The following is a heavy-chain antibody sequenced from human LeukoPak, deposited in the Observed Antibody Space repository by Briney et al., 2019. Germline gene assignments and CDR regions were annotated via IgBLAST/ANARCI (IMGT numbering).Heavy chain of an antibody. D-gene: IGHD2-2*01. CDR3: ARVVVPAAIQFDY. Sequence: GESLKISCKGSGYSFTSYWIGWVRQMPGKGLGWMGIIYPGDSDTRYSPSFQGQVTISADKSISTAYLQWSSLKASDTAMYYCARVVVPAAIQFDYWGRGTLVTVSS. CDR1: GYSFTSYW. CDR2: IYPGDSDT. J-gene: IGHJ4*02. V-gene: IGHV5-51*01.